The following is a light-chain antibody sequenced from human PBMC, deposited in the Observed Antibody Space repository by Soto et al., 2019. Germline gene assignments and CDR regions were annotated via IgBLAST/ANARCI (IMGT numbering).Light chain of an antibody. J-gene: IGKJ4*01. CDR1: QSISSW. CDR3: QQYNSNTLT. CDR2: KAS. V-gene: IGKV1-5*03. Sequence: DIQMTQSPSTLSASVGDRVTITCRASQSISSWLAWYQQKPGKVPKLLIYKASTLESGVPSRFSGSGSGTEFTLTISSLQPDDFAKYYCQQYNSNTLTFGGGTKVEIK.